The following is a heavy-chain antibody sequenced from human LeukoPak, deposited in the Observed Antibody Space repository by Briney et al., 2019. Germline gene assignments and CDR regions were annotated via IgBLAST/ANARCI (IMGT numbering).Heavy chain of an antibody. V-gene: IGHV3-23*01. CDR3: ARRDYGAFF. CDR1: GFTFSSYT. Sequence: GGSLRLSCAASGFTFSSYTMTWVRQAPGKGLEWVSAISNSGGSTYYADSVKGRFTISRDNSKNTLYLQMNSLRAEDTAIYYCARRDYGAFFWGQGTLVTVSS. D-gene: IGHD4-17*01. J-gene: IGHJ4*02. CDR2: ISNSGGST.